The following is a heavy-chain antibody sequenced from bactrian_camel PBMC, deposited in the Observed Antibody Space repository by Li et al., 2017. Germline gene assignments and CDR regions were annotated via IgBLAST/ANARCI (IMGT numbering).Heavy chain of an antibody. J-gene: IGHJ6*01. D-gene: IGHD2*01. V-gene: IGHV3S26*01. Sequence: HVQLVESGGGSAQSGGSLRLTCAATGYTYSRLCMGWFRQAPGKKREGVAAIDGRGVSTTYADSVKGRFTISLDNAKNTVYLQMNSLKPEDTAMYYCAQSYPWRVVVTRTPEDFAYWGQGTQVTVS. CDR1: GYTYSRLC. CDR3: AQSYPWRVVVTRTPEDFAY. CDR2: IDGRGVST.